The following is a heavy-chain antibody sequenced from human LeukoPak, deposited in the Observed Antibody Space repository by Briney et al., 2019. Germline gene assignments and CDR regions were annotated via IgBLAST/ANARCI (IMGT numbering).Heavy chain of an antibody. Sequence: SETLSLTCTVSGGSISSGDYYWGWIRQPPGKGLEWIGSIYYSGSTYYNPSLKSRVTISVDTSKNQFSLKLSSVTAADTAVYYCARHADSRAYYYYGMDVWGQGTTVTVSS. J-gene: IGHJ6*02. CDR2: IYYSGST. V-gene: IGHV4-39*01. D-gene: IGHD6-13*01. CDR1: GGSISSGDYY. CDR3: ARHADSRAYYYYGMDV.